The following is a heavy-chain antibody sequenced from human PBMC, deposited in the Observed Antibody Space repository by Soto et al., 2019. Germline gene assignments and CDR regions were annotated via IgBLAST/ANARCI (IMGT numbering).Heavy chain of an antibody. J-gene: IGHJ6*04. D-gene: IGHD2-2*01. CDR3: AKDRRVVVVPAATLLSLTLDV. Sequence: GGSLRLSCAASGFTFSSYAMSWVRQAPGKGLEWVSAISGSGGSTYYADSVKGRFTISRDNSKNTLYLQMNSLRAEDTAVYYCAKDRRVVVVPAATLLSLTLDVWGKGTTVTVSS. CDR1: GFTFSSYA. CDR2: ISGSGGST. V-gene: IGHV3-23*01.